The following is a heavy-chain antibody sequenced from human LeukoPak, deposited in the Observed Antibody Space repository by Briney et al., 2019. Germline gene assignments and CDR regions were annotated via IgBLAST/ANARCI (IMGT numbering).Heavy chain of an antibody. J-gene: IGHJ6*03. Sequence: ASVKVSCKASGGTFSSYAIRWVRQAPGQGLEWMGGIIPIFGTANYAQKSQGRVTITADKSTSTAYMELSSLRSEDTAVYYCARASKMTTFYYYYYYMDVWGKGTTVTVSS. CDR1: GGTFSSYA. D-gene: IGHD4-11*01. V-gene: IGHV1-69*06. CDR2: IIPIFGTA. CDR3: ARASKMTTFYYYYYYMDV.